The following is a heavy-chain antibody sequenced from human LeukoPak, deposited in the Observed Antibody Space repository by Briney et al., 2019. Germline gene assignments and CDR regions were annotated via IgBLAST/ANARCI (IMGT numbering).Heavy chain of an antibody. V-gene: IGHV1-2*02. CDR1: GYTFTGYY. D-gene: IGHD3-10*01. CDR3: ARRGMDGSGSYYTFDY. Sequence: ASVKVSCKASGYTFTGYYMHWVRQAPGQGLEWMGWINPNSGGTNYAQKFQGRVTMTRDTSISTAYMELSRLRSDDTAVYYCARRGMDGSGSYYTFDYWGQGTLVTVSS. CDR2: INPNSGGT. J-gene: IGHJ4*02.